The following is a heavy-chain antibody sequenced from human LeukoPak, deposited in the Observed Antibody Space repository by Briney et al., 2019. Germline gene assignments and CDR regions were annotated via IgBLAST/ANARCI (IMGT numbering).Heavy chain of an antibody. Sequence: PSETLSLTCVVYGGSFSGYYWSWIRQPPGKGLEWIGEINHSGSTNYNPSLKSRVTISVDTSKNQFSLKLSSVTAADTAVYYCARSSTKTYYYDSSGYYNWGQGTLVTVSS. D-gene: IGHD3-22*01. V-gene: IGHV4-34*01. CDR2: INHSGST. J-gene: IGHJ4*02. CDR1: GGSFSGYY. CDR3: ARSSTKTYYYDSSGYYN.